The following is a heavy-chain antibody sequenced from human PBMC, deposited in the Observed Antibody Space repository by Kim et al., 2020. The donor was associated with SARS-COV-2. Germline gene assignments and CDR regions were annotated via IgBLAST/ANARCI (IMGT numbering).Heavy chain of an antibody. Sequence: ASVKVSCKVSGYTLTELSMHWVRQAPGKGLEWMGGFDPEDGETIYAQKFQGRVTMTEDTSTDTAYMELSSLRSEDTAVYYCATDASRIAAAGFYYYYGMDVWGQGTTVTVSS. CDR1: GYTLTELS. CDR3: ATDASRIAAAGFYYYYGMDV. V-gene: IGHV1-24*01. CDR2: FDPEDGET. J-gene: IGHJ6*02. D-gene: IGHD6-13*01.